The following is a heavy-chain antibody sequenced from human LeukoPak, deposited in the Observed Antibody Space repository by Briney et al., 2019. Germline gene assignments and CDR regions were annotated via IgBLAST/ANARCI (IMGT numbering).Heavy chain of an antibody. CDR3: ARTMSYHWRIDY. Sequence: GASVKVSCKASGYTFTGYIHWVRQAPGQGLEWMGWVNPDSGGTHYAQNFQGRVTMTRETSITTAFMELSSLTSDDTAMYYCARTMSYHWRIDYWGQGTLVTVSS. CDR1: GYTFTGY. CDR2: VNPDSGGT. J-gene: IGHJ4*02. V-gene: IGHV1-2*02. D-gene: IGHD3-16*02.